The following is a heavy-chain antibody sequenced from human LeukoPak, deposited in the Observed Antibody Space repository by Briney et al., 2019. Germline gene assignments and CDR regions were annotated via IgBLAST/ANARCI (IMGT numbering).Heavy chain of an antibody. CDR3: AVWIRLWCR. J-gene: IGHJ4*02. CDR2: SKNSENSYTT. Sequence: GGSLRLSCAASGFTFSDHFIDWVRQAPGKGLEWVGRSKNSENSYTTEYAASVKGRFTISRDHSKNSLYLQMNSLKAEDTAVYYCAVWIRLWCRWGQGTLVTVSS. D-gene: IGHD5-12*01. CDR1: GFTFSDHF. V-gene: IGHV3-72*01.